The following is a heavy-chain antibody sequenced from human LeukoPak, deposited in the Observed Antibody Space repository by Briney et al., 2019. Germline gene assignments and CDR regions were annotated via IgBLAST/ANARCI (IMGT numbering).Heavy chain of an antibody. Sequence: SETLSLTCTVSGGSISSSSYYWGWIRQPPGKGLEWIGSIYYSGSTYYNPSLKSRVTISVDTSKNQFSLKLSSVTAADTAVYYCATKIAAALDVWGQGTTVTVSS. CDR2: IYYSGST. CDR1: GGSISSSSYY. J-gene: IGHJ6*02. D-gene: IGHD6-13*01. V-gene: IGHV4-39*07. CDR3: ATKIAAALDV.